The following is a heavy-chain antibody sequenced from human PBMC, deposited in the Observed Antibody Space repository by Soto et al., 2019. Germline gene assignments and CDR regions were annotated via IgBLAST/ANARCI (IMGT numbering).Heavy chain of an antibody. CDR2: IKNKAGGGTT. Sequence: PGGSLRLSCAASGFTFSNAWMNWVRQAPGKGLEWVGHIKNKAGGGTTDYAAPVKGRYTISRDDSKNTLYLQMNSLKTEDTAVYYCTADLRSVTGPADYWGQGTLVTVSS. CDR3: TADLRSVTGPADY. CDR1: GFTFSNAW. J-gene: IGHJ4*02. D-gene: IGHD2-21*02. V-gene: IGHV3-15*07.